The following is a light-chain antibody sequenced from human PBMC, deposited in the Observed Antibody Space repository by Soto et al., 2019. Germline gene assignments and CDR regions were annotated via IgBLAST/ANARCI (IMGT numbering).Light chain of an antibody. CDR1: QSISSSK. J-gene: IGKJ5*01. CDR2: GVY. CDR3: QQYGSSPIT. V-gene: IGKV3-20*01. Sequence: EVLMTQSPATLSVAPWERATLSGRASQSISSSKLAWYQQNPGQAPRLLLFGVYNRATGITARFSGSGSGTEFSITISSLQSEDFAVYYCQQYGSSPITFGQGTRLEIK.